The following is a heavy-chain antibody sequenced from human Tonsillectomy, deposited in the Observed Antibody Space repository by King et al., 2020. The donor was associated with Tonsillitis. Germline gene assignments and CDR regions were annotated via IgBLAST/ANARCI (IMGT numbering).Heavy chain of an antibody. CDR3: ARGTVGATRVGFDY. D-gene: IGHD1-26*01. CDR1: GFTFSSYW. V-gene: IGHV3-7*01. CDR2: IKQEGSEK. J-gene: IGHJ4*02. Sequence: VQLVESGGGLVQPGGSLRLSCAASGFTFSSYWMSWVRQAPGKGLEWVANIKQEGSEKYYVDSVKGRFTISRDNAKNSLYLQMNSLRAEDTAVYYCARGTVGATRVGFDYWGQGTLVTVSS.